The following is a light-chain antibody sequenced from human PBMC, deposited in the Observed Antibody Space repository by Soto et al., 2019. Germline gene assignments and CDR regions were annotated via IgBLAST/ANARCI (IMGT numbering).Light chain of an antibody. J-gene: IGLJ2*01. CDR3: SSCTTAKALI. CDR2: QVT. CDR1: SSDVGGYDY. Sequence: QSALTQPASVSGSPGQSITISCTGTSSDVGGYDYVSWYQLHPGKAPKLMIFQVTNRPSGVSNRFSGSKSGSTASLTISGLQAEDEADYYCSSCTTAKALIFGGGTKLTVL. V-gene: IGLV2-14*01.